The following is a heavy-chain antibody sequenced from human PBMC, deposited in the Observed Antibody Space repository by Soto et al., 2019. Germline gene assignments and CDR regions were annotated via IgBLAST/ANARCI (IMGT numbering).Heavy chain of an antibody. CDR1: GDTFSSYT. CDR2: IIPVLGLT. Sequence: QVQLVQSGPEVKKPGSSVRISCRSGGDTFSSYTVSWVRQTPGQGLEWMGRIIPVLGLTNYSRKFKGRMTITADKTKTTAHMELSSLKSEDTARYYCARRRYCGVGCYTQYYYGMDVWGQGTSVIVSS. D-gene: IGHD2-21*02. CDR3: ARRRYCGVGCYTQYYYGMDV. J-gene: IGHJ6*02. V-gene: IGHV1-69*02.